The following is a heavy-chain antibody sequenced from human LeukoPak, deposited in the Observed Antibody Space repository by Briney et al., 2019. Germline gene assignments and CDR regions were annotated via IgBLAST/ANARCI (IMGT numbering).Heavy chain of an antibody. CDR3: AIYPKNPYYYYYMDV. CDR1: GYTLTELS. Sequence: ASVKVSCKVSGYTLTELSMHWVRQAPGKGLEWMGGFDPEDGETNYAQKFQGRVTMTEDTSTDTAYMELSSLRSEDTAVYYCAIYPKNPYYYYYMDVWGKGTTVTVSS. V-gene: IGHV1-24*01. J-gene: IGHJ6*03. CDR2: FDPEDGET.